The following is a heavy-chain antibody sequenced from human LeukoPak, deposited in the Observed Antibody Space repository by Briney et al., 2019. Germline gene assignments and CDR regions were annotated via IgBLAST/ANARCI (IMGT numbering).Heavy chain of an antibody. CDR1: GFTFSRYW. Sequence: PGGSLRLSCAASGFTFSRYWMTWVRQAPGKGLQWVANIKQDGSEKYYVDSVKGRFTISRDNAKNSLYLQMNSLRAEDTAVYYCATSWYYHDSCGPGAFDIWGQGTMVTVSS. CDR3: ATSWYYHDSCGPGAFDI. CDR2: IKQDGSEK. D-gene: IGHD3-22*01. J-gene: IGHJ3*02. V-gene: IGHV3-7*01.